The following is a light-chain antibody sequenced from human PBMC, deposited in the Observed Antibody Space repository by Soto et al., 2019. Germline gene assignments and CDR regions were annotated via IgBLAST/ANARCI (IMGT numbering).Light chain of an antibody. CDR3: QHYANSPLT. J-gene: IGKJ4*01. V-gene: IGKV3-15*01. CDR1: QGIGST. CDR2: DTS. Sequence: EIVMTQSPATLSVSPGEGATHSCRASQGIGSTLAWYQQKPGQTPRLLIYDTSIRATGVPARFRGSASGTEFTLTITSLQSEDFAVYYSQHYANSPLTLGGGTRVESK.